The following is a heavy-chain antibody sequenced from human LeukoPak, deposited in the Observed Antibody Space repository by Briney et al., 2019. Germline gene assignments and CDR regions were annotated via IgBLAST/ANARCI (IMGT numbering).Heavy chain of an antibody. V-gene: IGHV5-51*01. D-gene: IGHD4-17*01. Sequence: GESLKISCKGSGYSFTSYWIGWVRQMPGKGLEWMGIIYPGDSDTRYSPSFQGQVTISADKSISTAYQQWSSLKASDTAMYYCARTANDYGDYSWFDPWGQGTLVTVSS. CDR3: ARTANDYGDYSWFDP. CDR1: GYSFTSYW. CDR2: IYPGDSDT. J-gene: IGHJ5*02.